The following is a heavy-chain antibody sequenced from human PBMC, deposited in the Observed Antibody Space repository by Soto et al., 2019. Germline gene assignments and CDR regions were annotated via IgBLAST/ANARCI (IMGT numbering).Heavy chain of an antibody. CDR1: GFTFSDYY. CDR3: AKYLSGWSNPWDH. Sequence: GWSLRLSCAASGFTFSDYYMSWIRQAPGKGLEWISYISSSSGTFTNYADSVKGRFTISRDNAKNSLFLQMNSLRAEDTGVYYCAKYLSGWSNPWDHWGPGTLVTVSS. CDR2: ISSSSGTFT. D-gene: IGHD6-19*01. J-gene: IGHJ4*02. V-gene: IGHV3-11*06.